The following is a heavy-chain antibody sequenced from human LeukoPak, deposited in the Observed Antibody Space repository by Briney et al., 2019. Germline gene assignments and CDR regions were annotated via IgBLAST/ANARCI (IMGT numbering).Heavy chain of an antibody. CDR2: IYPGGSDT. Sequence: GESLKISCKGSGYSFTSYWIGWVRQVPGRGLEWMGIIYPGGSDTRYSPSFQGQVTISADKSISTAYLQWSSLKASDTAMYYCARLYEGYYYDSSGYAYFDYWGQGTLVTVSS. V-gene: IGHV5-51*01. CDR3: ARLYEGYYYDSSGYAYFDY. CDR1: GYSFTSYW. J-gene: IGHJ4*02. D-gene: IGHD3-22*01.